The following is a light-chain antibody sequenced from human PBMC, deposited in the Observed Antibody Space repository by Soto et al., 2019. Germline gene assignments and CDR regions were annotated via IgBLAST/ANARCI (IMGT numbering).Light chain of an antibody. V-gene: IGKV1-39*01. CDR1: QGISSY. CDR3: QQSYSTPLT. J-gene: IGKJ5*01. Sequence: DIHMTQSPSTVSASVGDSVTITCRASQGISSYLAWYHQEPGKGHTLLIYGASSLQSGVPTRFSGSRSGTDFTLTISSLQPEEFATYYCQQSYSTPLTFGLGTRLEIK. CDR2: GAS.